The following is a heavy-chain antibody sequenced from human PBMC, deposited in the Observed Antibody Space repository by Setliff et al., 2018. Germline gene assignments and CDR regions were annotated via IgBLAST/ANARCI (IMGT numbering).Heavy chain of an antibody. J-gene: IGHJ4*02. Sequence: ASETLSLTCSVSGDSIFDNYWSWIRQSPGRGLGWIAYISYTGSTNYNPSLKSRVTISLDTPKNQFSLRLSSVTAADTAVYYCARSLGSGSYYNSRPFYSDYWGQGTLVTVSS. CDR3: ARSLGSGSYYNSRPFYSDY. V-gene: IGHV4-59*01. CDR1: GDSIFDNY. CDR2: ISYTGST. D-gene: IGHD3-10*01.